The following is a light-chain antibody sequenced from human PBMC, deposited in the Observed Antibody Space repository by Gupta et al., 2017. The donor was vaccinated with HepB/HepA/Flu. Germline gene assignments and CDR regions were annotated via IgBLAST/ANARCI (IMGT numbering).Light chain of an antibody. CDR2: DVN. J-gene: IGLJ2*01. CDR1: RSNVDLYGYNY. Sequence: QSALPLPRPVSGSAAQAVTVSFSGTRSNVDLYGYNYVSWYQQYPCDVPKLIFDDVNKRPAGVPDLSSGSKSGDTASLTISGLQTDDEAYYYGSSYAGPFTSIFGEGTRVTVL. V-gene: IGLV2-11*01. CDR3: SSYAGPFTSI.